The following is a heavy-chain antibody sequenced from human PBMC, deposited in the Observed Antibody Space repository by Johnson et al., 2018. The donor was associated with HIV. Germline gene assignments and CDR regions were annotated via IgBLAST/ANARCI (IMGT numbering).Heavy chain of an antibody. CDR1: GFTFSSNY. J-gene: IGHJ3*02. CDR2: IYSGGST. Sequence: VLLVESGGGVVQPGRSLRLSCAASGFTFSSNYMSWVRQAPGKGLEWVSVIYSGGSTYYADSVKGRFSISRDNSKNTLYLQMNSLRAGDTAVYYCARLPSGYSRDAFDIWGQGTMVTVSS. V-gene: IGHV3-66*04. CDR3: ARLPSGYSRDAFDI. D-gene: IGHD5-18*01.